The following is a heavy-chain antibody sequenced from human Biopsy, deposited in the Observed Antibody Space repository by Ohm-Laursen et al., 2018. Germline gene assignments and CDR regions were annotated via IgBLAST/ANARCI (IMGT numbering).Heavy chain of an antibody. CDR3: ARSGWPENDAFDI. Sequence: SLRLSCAAPGFTVSSNYMSWVRQAPGRGLEWVSVIYSGGSTYYADSVKGRFTISRDNSKNTLYLQMNSLRAEDTAVYYCARSGWPENDAFDIWGQGTMVTVSS. V-gene: IGHV3-53*01. CDR2: IYSGGST. CDR1: GFTVSSNY. J-gene: IGHJ3*02. D-gene: IGHD6-19*01.